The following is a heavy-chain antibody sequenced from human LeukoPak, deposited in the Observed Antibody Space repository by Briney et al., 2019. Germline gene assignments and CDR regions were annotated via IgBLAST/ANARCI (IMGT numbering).Heavy chain of an antibody. J-gene: IGHJ4*02. Sequence: LETLSLTCTVSGGSISSYYWSWMRQPLGKGLEWIGYMYYSGSTNYNPSLKSRVTISVDMSKNQFSLKLTSVTAADTAVYYCTAAAGRRGPFDYWGQGTLVTVSS. CDR1: GGSISSYY. CDR2: MYYSGST. V-gene: IGHV4-59*01. CDR3: TAAAGRRGPFDY. D-gene: IGHD6-13*01.